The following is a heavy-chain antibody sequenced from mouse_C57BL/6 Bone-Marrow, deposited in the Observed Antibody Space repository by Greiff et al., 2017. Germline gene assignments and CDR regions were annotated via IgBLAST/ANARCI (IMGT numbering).Heavy chain of an antibody. D-gene: IGHD2-4*01. V-gene: IGHV10-1*01. CDR3: VRQYDYALDY. J-gene: IGHJ2*01. Sequence: EVKLVESGGGLVQPKGSLKLSCAASGFSFNTYAMNWVRQAPGKGLEWVARIRSKSNNYATYYADSVKDRFTISRDDSESMLYLQMNNVNTEDTAMYYCVRQYDYALDYWGKGTTLTVSS. CDR1: GFSFNTYA. CDR2: IRSKSNNYAT.